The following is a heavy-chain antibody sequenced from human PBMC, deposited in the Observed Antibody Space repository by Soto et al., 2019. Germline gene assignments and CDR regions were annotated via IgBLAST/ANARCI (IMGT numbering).Heavy chain of an antibody. Sequence: GGSLRLSCTASGFTFSTYAMSWVRQAPGKGLEWVSTISGSVRSTYYADSVKGRFTISRDNSKSTLYLQMNSLRAEDTAIYYCAKLTGSGWYGDYYYYDMDVWGQGTTVTVSS. CDR2: ISGSVRST. D-gene: IGHD6-19*01. CDR3: AKLTGSGWYGDYYYYDMDV. CDR1: GFTFSTYA. V-gene: IGHV3-23*01. J-gene: IGHJ6*02.